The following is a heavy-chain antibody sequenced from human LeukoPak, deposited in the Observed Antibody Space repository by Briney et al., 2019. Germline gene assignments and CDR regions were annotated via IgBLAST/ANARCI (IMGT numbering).Heavy chain of an antibody. D-gene: IGHD3-10*01. CDR3: AKLGAGSLDY. V-gene: IGHV1-8*03. J-gene: IGHJ4*02. CDR1: GYTFTSYD. CDR2: MNPNSGNT. Sequence: ASVKVSCKASGYTFTSYDINWVRQATGQGLEWMGWMNPNSGNTGYAQKFQGRVTITRNTSISTAYMELSSLRSEDTAIYFCAKLGAGSLDYWGQGTLVTVSS.